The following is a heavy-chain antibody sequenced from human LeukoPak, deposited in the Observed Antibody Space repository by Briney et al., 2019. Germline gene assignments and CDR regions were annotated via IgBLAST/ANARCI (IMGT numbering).Heavy chain of an antibody. CDR2: IYNSGST. D-gene: IGHD6-13*01. CDR1: GGSISSYY. CDR3: ARATAGTGYFFDY. Sequence: SETLSLTCTVSGGSISSYYWSWIRQPPGKGLEWIGNIYNSGSTNYNPSLKSRVTISVDASKNQFSLKLSSVTAADTAVYYCARATAGTGYFFDYWGQGALVTVSS. V-gene: IGHV4-59*12. J-gene: IGHJ4*02.